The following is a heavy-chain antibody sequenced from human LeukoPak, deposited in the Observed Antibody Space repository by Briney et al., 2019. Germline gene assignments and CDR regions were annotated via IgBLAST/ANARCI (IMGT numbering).Heavy chain of an antibody. V-gene: IGHV4-39*01. J-gene: IGHJ4*02. CDR1: GGSISSSSYY. CDR3: ARVTTVVSAYFDY. CDR2: IYYSGST. Sequence: SEALSLTCTVSGGSISSSSYYWGWIRRPPGKGLEWIGSIYYSGSTYYNPSLKSRVTISVDTSKNQFSLKLSSVTAADTAVYYCARVTTVVSAYFDYWGQGTLVTVSS. D-gene: IGHD4-23*01.